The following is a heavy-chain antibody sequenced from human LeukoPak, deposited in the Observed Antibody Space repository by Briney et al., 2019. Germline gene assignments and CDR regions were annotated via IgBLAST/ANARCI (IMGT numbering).Heavy chain of an antibody. Sequence: SETLSLTCTVSGGSISSYYWSWIRQPPGKGLEWFGYIYYSGSTNYNPSLKSRVTISVDTSKNQFSLKLSSVTAADTAVYYCARLLLWFGESWYFDLWGRGTLVTVSS. V-gene: IGHV4-59*08. CDR3: ARLLLWFGESWYFDL. J-gene: IGHJ2*01. D-gene: IGHD3-10*01. CDR1: GGSISSYY. CDR2: IYYSGST.